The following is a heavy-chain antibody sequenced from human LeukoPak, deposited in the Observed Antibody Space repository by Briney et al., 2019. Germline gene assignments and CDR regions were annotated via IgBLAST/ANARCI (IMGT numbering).Heavy chain of an antibody. Sequence: SETLSLTCTVSGGSISSYYWSWIRQPPGKGLEWIGYIYYSGSTNYDPSLKSRVTISVDTSKNQFSLKLSSVTAADTAVYYCARDRGTQLRNNYYGMDVCRQLSTVTGSS. CDR1: GGSISSYY. CDR2: IYYSGST. V-gene: IGHV4-59*01. CDR3: ARDRGTQLRNNYYGMDV. J-gene: IGHJ6*02. D-gene: IGHD3-10*01.